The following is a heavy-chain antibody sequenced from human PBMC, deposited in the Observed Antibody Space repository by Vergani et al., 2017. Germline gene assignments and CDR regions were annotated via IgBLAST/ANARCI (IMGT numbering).Heavy chain of an antibody. D-gene: IGHD3-22*01. Sequence: QVQLVESGGGVVQPGRSLRLSCAASGFTFSSYAMHWVRQAPGKGLEWGAVISYDGSNKYYADSVKGRFTISRDNSKNTLYLQMNSLGVEETAVYYCARASTYYYDSSAYPGAVDIWGQGTMVTVSS. CDR1: GFTFSSYA. J-gene: IGHJ3*02. CDR3: ARASTYYYDSSAYPGAVDI. V-gene: IGHV3-30*04. CDR2: ISYDGSNK.